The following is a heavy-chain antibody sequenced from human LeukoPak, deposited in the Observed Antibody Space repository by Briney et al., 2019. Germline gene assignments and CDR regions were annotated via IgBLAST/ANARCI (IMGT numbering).Heavy chain of an antibody. J-gene: IGHJ4*02. CDR3: VKRQTPYNWSDVGYFDY. CDR2: ISGSAITT. Sequence: GGSLRLSCAASGFTFTSYAMSWVRQAPGRGLEWVSAISGSAITTYYVDSVKGRFTISRDNSKSTLYLQMNSLRAEDTAIYYCVKRQTPYNWSDVGYFDYWGPGTLVTVSS. D-gene: IGHD1-1*01. CDR1: GFTFTSYA. V-gene: IGHV3-23*01.